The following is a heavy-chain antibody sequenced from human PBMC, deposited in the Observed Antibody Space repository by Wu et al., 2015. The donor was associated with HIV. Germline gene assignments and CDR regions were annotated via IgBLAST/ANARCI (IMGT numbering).Heavy chain of an antibody. CDR3: ARDSVGDYYDSSGYYRT. CDR2: IIPIFGTA. D-gene: IGHD3-22*01. J-gene: IGHJ5*02. CDR1: EHFSSYA. V-gene: IGHV1-69*12. Sequence: QVQLVQSGAEVKKPGSSVKVXCKASEHFSSYAISWVRQAPGQGLEWMGGIIPIFGTANYAQKFQGRVTITADESTSTAYMELSSLRSEDTAVYYCARDSVGDYYDSSGYYRTWGQGTLVTVSS.